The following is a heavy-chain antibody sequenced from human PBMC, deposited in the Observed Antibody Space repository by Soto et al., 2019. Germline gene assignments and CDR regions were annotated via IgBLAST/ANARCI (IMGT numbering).Heavy chain of an antibody. CDR2: IYYSGST. V-gene: IGHV4-31*03. J-gene: IGHJ6*02. CDR3: ARFGYYDFWSGYYTGLSVSYNYYYGMDV. D-gene: IGHD3-3*01. Sequence: SETLSLTCTVSGGSISSGGYYWSWIRQHPGKGLERIGYIYYSGSTYYNPSLKSRVTISVDTSKNQFSLKLSSVTAADTAVYYCARFGYYDFWSGYYTGLSVSYNYYYGMDVWGQWTTFTVSS. CDR1: GGSISSGGYY.